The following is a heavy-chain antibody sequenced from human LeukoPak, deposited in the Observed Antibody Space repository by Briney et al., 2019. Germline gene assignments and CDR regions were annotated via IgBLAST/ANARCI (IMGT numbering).Heavy chain of an antibody. CDR1: GFAFSNYW. V-gene: IGHV3-7*05. J-gene: IGHJ5*01. CDR2: IKTDGSET. Sequence: GGSLRLSCAASGFAFSNYWMNWVRQAPGKGLEWVANIKTDGSETYYVDSVKGRFTISRDNAKNSVYLQMNSLRAEDTAIYYCARTGKFDSWGQGTLVTVSA. CDR3: ARTGKFDS.